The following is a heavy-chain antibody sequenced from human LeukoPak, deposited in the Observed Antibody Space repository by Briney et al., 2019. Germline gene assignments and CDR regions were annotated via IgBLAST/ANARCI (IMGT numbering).Heavy chain of an antibody. CDR3: ARDLDYNSSSGYYYYYMDV. V-gene: IGHV1-2*02. Sequence: ASVKVSCKASGYTFTGYYMHWVRQAPGQGLEWMGWINPNSGGTNYAQKFQGRVTMTRDTSISTAYMELSRLRSDDTAVYYCARDLDYNSSSGYYYYYMDVWGKGTTVTVSS. D-gene: IGHD6-6*01. CDR1: GYTFTGYY. CDR2: INPNSGGT. J-gene: IGHJ6*03.